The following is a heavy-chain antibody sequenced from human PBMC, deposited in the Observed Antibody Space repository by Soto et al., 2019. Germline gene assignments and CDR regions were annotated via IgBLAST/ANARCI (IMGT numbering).Heavy chain of an antibody. J-gene: IGHJ6*02. CDR2: IIPIFGTA. V-gene: IGHV1-69*13. Sequence: ASVKVSCKASGGTFSSYAISWVRQAPGQGLEWMGGIIPIFGTANYAQKFQGRVTITADESTSTAYMELSSLRSEDTAVYYCARDRNIVATIYNYYGMDVWGQGTLVTVSS. CDR1: GGTFSSYA. CDR3: ARDRNIVATIYNYYGMDV. D-gene: IGHD5-12*01.